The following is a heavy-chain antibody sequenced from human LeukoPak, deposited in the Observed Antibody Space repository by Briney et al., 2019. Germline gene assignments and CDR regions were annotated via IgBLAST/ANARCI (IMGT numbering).Heavy chain of an antibody. Sequence: GGSLRLSCATSGFTFTTFWMHWVRQAPGKGLEWVSSISSSSSYIYYADSVKGRFTISRDNAKNSLYLQMNSLRAEDTAVYYCARSLSRWLLEWFDPWGQGTLVTVSS. CDR2: ISSSSSYI. CDR1: GFTFTTFW. D-gene: IGHD3-22*01. CDR3: ARSLSRWLLEWFDP. V-gene: IGHV3-21*01. J-gene: IGHJ5*02.